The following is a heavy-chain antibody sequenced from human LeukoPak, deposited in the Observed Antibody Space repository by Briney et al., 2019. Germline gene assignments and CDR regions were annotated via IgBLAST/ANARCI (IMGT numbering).Heavy chain of an antibody. CDR1: GFTFSSYA. Sequence: SGGSLRLSCAASGFTFSSYAMSWVRQAPGKGLEWVSAITGSGGSTYYADSVKGRFTISRDNSKNTLYLQMNSLRAEDTAVYYCAKDRLIAVAPNWFDPWGQGTLVTVSS. J-gene: IGHJ5*02. V-gene: IGHV3-23*01. CDR3: AKDRLIAVAPNWFDP. D-gene: IGHD6-19*01. CDR2: ITGSGGST.